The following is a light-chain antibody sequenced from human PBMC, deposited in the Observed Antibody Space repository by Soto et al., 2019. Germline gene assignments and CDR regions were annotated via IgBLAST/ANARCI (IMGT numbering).Light chain of an antibody. Sequence: QSVLTQPASVSGSPGQSITISCIGTSSDIGPYNYVSWYQQHPDKAPKLILYEVTNRPSGASDRFSGSKSGNAAFLTISGLQAEEGADYYCSSYSSSATTYVFGNGKKVNV. V-gene: IGLV2-14*01. CDR3: SSYSSSATTYV. CDR2: EVT. J-gene: IGLJ1*01. CDR1: SSDIGPYNY.